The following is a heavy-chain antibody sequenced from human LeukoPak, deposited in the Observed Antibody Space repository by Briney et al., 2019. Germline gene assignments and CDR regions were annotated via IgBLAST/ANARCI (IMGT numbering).Heavy chain of an antibody. CDR3: ASLQWTHLEDYFDY. CDR1: GYTFTSYA. CDR2: INTNTGNP. Sequence: ASVKVSCRGSGYTFTSYAMNWVRQAPGQGLEWMGWINTNTGNPTYAQGFTGRFVFSLDTSVSTAYLQISSLKAEDTAVYYSASLQWTHLEDYFDYWGQGTLVTVSS. V-gene: IGHV7-4-1*02. D-gene: IGHD4-11*01. J-gene: IGHJ4*02.